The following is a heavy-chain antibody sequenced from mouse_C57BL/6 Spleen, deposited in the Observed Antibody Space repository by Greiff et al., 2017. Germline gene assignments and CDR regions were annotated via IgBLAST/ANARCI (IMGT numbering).Heavy chain of an antibody. J-gene: IGHJ2*01. CDR1: GYTFTSYW. Sequence: VQLQQSGTVLARPGASVKMSCKTSGYTFTSYWMHWVKQRPGQGLEWIGANYPGNSDTSYNQKFKGKAKLTAVTSASTAYMELSSLTNEDSAVYYCTYSNSFDYWGQGTTLTVSS. V-gene: IGHV1-5*01. D-gene: IGHD2-5*01. CDR2: NYPGNSDT. CDR3: TYSNSFDY.